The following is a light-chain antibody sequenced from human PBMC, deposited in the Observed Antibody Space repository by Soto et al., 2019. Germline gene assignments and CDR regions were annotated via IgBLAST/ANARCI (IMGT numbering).Light chain of an antibody. CDR1: QSVSDYY. Sequence: EIVLTQSPGTLSLSPGERATLSCRASQSVSDYYVAWYQQKPGQAPMLLFDGESRRATAIPDMFSGSGSGTDLTLTISRLELEDVAVYYCQQYGGSTRVTFGGGTKVEIK. CDR3: QQYGGSTRVT. V-gene: IGKV3-20*01. CDR2: GES. J-gene: IGKJ4*01.